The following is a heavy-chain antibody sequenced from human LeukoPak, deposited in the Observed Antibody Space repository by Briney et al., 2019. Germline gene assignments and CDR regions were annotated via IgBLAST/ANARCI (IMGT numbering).Heavy chain of an antibody. J-gene: IGHJ4*02. CDR3: ARTSGYSYGYYFDY. Sequence: GASVKVSCKASGGTFSSYAISWVRQAPGQGLEWMGRIIPILGVANYAQKFQGRVTITADKSTSTAYMELSSLRSEDTAVYYCARTSGYSYGYYFDYWGQGTLVTVSS. CDR1: GGTFSSYA. CDR2: IIPILGVA. V-gene: IGHV1-69*04. D-gene: IGHD5-18*01.